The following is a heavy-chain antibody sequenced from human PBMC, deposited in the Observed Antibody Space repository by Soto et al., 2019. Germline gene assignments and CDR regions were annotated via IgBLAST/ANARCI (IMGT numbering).Heavy chain of an antibody. D-gene: IGHD6-19*01. CDR2: INSDGTST. V-gene: IGHV3-74*01. CDR3: VDGMSGWRC. J-gene: IGHJ4*02. CDR1: GFTFSNHW. Sequence: TGGSLRLSCAVSGFTFSNHWMHWVCQAPGKGLVWVSRINSDGTSTFYADSVRGRFTISRDNAKNTLYLEMSSLGAEDTAVYYWVDGMSGWRCWGKGALVGVSS.